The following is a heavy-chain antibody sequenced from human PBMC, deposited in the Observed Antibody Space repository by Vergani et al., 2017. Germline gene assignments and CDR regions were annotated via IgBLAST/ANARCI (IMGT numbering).Heavy chain of an antibody. D-gene: IGHD3-3*01. V-gene: IGHV4-39*07. CDR1: GGSISSSSYY. J-gene: IGHJ4*02. CDR3: ARVGGVDTYYDFWSGYSDLFGQPPDY. Sequence: QLQLQELGPGLVKPSETLSLTCTVSGGSISSSSYYWGWIRQPPGKGLEWIGSIYYSGSTYYNPSLKSRVTISVDTSKNQFSLKLSSVTAADTAVYYCARVGGVDTYYDFWSGYSDLFGQPPDYWGQGTLVTVSS. CDR2: IYYSGST.